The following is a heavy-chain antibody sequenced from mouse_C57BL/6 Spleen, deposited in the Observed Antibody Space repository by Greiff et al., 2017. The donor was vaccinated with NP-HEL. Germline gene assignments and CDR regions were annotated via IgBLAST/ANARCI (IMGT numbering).Heavy chain of an antibody. J-gene: IGHJ1*03. CDR1: GFTFSSYG. CDR2: ISSGGSYT. CDR3: ARQESTYGSSHWYFDV. D-gene: IGHD1-1*01. V-gene: IGHV5-6*01. Sequence: DVQLVESGGDLVKPGGSLKLSCAASGFTFSSYGMSWVRQTPDKRLEWVATISSGGSYTYYPDSVKGRFTISRDNAKNTLYLQMSSLKSEDTAMYYCARQESTYGSSHWYFDVWGTGTTVTVSS.